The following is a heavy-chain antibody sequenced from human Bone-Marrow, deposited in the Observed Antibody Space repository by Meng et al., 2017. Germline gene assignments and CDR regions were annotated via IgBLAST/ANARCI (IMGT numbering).Heavy chain of an antibody. CDR3: ARDRKLGTGGSGSPHDAFDI. J-gene: IGHJ3*02. CDR1: GYTFTGYY. Sequence: ASVKVSCKASGYTFTGYYMHWVRQAPGQGLEWMGWINPNSGGTNYAQKFQGRVTMTRDTSISTAYMELSRLRSDDTAVYYCARDRKLGTGGSGSPHDAFDIWGQGTMVTVSS. D-gene: IGHD3-10*01. CDR2: INPNSGGT. V-gene: IGHV1-2*02.